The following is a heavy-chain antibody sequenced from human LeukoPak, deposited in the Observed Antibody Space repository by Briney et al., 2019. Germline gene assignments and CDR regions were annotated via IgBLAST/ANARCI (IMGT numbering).Heavy chain of an antibody. CDR1: GGSISSYY. CDR2: IYYSGST. J-gene: IGHJ5*02. D-gene: IGHD3-10*01. CDR3: ARRSITMVRGSLYNWFDP. Sequence: SETLSLTCTASGGSISSYYWSWIRQPPGKGLEWIGYIYYSGSTNYNPSLKSRVTISVDTSKNQFSLKLSSVTAADTAVYYCARRSITMVRGSLYNWFDPWGQGTLVTVSS. V-gene: IGHV4-59*08.